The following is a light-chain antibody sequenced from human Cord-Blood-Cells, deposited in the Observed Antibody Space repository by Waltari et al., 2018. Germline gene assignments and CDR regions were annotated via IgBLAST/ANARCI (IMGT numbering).Light chain of an antibody. Sequence: CALTQPASVSGSPGQSITISCTGTSSDVGGYNYVSWYQQPPGKAPKLMIYHGSKRPSGVSIRFSGSKSGNTASLIISRLPAEDEADYYCSSYTSSLVVFGGGTKLTVL. J-gene: IGLJ2*01. CDR3: SSYTSSLVV. V-gene: IGLV2-14*01. CDR2: HGS. CDR1: SSDVGGYNY.